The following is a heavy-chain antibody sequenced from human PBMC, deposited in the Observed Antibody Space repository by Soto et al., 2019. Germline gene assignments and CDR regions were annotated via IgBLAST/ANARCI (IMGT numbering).Heavy chain of an antibody. CDR3: ARLKGDSDTWWGF. V-gene: IGHV1-18*01. Sequence: QLVQSGTEVKKPGASVKVSCRVYGYNFRNYGISWVRQVPGQGLEWMGWISGDNGHTNYAQNLQGRVIMTTDTSTSTAYMELRSLRIDDTDVYYCARLKGDSDTWWGFWGQGTLVTVSS. CDR2: ISGDNGHT. J-gene: IGHJ4*02. CDR1: GYNFRNYG. D-gene: IGHD2-8*02.